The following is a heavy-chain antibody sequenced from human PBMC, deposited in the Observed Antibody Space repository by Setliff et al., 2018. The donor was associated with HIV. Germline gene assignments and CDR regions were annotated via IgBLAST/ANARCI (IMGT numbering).Heavy chain of an antibody. D-gene: IGHD4-17*01. CDR1: GSTFSTYD. Sequence: SVKVSCKASGSTFSTYDINWVRQATGQGLEWMGMIIPIVGLANFAQKFQGRGSISADESASTVYMELSSLRSDDTAVYYCAAPHSTEGAFDVWGQGTMVTVSS. V-gene: IGHV1-69*04. CDR2: IIPIVGLA. CDR3: AAPHSTEGAFDV. J-gene: IGHJ3*01.